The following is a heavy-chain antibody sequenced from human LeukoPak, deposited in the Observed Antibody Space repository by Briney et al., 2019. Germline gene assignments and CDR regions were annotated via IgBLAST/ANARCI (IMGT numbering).Heavy chain of an antibody. CDR2: ISSSSSYI. D-gene: IGHD3-22*01. CDR3: AREGYYDSSGYYYADAFDI. Sequence: GGSLRLSCAASGFTFSSYSMNWVRQAPGKGLEWVSSISSSSSYIYYADSVKGRFTISRDNAKNSLYLQMNSLRAEDTAVYYCAREGYYDSSGYYYADAFDIWGQGTMVTVSS. J-gene: IGHJ3*02. CDR1: GFTFSSYS. V-gene: IGHV3-21*01.